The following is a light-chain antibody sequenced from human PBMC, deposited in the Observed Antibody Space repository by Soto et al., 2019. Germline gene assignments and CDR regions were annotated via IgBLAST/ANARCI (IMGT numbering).Light chain of an antibody. V-gene: IGLV2-8*01. Sequence: QSALTQPPSASGSPGQTVTISCTGTSSDVGGYDYVSWYQQHPGEAPKLIIYEVTKQPSGVPDRFSGSKSGNTASLTVSGLQAEDEADYHCASYAGGKNFYVFGTGTKLTVL. CDR1: SSDVGGYDY. CDR3: ASYAGGKNFYV. J-gene: IGLJ1*01. CDR2: EVT.